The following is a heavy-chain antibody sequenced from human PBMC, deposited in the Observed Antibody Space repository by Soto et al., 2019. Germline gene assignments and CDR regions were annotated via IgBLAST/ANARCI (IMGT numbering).Heavy chain of an antibody. V-gene: IGHV3-33*01. CDR3: AILWGDGYNLGQDYNGMDV. D-gene: IGHD5-12*01. Sequence: QVQMVESGGGVVQPGRSLRLSCAASGFSFENYGMHWVRQAPGRGLEWVAIIWYDGSLQYYAAAVKGRFTISRDNSKNTLYLEMNSLRAEDTAVYYCAILWGDGYNLGQDYNGMDVWGQGTTVIVSS. CDR1: GFSFENYG. CDR2: IWYDGSLQ. J-gene: IGHJ6*02.